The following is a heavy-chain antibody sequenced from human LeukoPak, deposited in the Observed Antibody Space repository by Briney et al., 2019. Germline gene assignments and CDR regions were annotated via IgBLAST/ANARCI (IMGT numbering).Heavy chain of an antibody. CDR1: GFTFSSYA. V-gene: IGHV3-30-3*01. CDR3: ARDSIFGVVTPHYYFDY. CDR2: ISYDGSNK. J-gene: IGHJ4*02. Sequence: GGSLRLSCAASGFTFSSYAMHWVRQAPGKGLEWVAVISYDGSNKYYADSVKGRFTISRDNSKNTLYLQMNSLRAEDTAVYYCARDSIFGVVTPHYYFDYWDQGTLVTVSS. D-gene: IGHD3-3*01.